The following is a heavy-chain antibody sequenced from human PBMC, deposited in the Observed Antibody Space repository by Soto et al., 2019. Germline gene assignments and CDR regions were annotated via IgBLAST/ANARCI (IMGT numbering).Heavy chain of an antibody. Sequence: QVQLVESGGGVVQPGRSLRLSCAASGFTFSSYGMHWVRQAPGKGLEWVAVISYDGSNKYNADSVKGRFTISRDNSKNTLYLKMNSLRAEDTAVYSCAKIQLGDCISTSCARRTGLDYWGQGTLVTVAS. V-gene: IGHV3-30*18. CDR1: GFTFSSYG. CDR2: ISYDGSNK. J-gene: IGHJ4*02. D-gene: IGHD2-2*01. CDR3: AKIQLGDCISTSCARRTGLDY.